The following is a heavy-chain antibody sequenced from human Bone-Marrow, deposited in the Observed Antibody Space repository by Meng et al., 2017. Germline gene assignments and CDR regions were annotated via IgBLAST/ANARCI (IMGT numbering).Heavy chain of an antibody. CDR3: ARAKLWFPSYFDY. V-gene: IGHV4-59*01. CDR1: GGSISSYY. Sequence: QVQLQESGPGLVKPSLSLSLTCTVYGGSISSYYWSWIRQPPGKGLEWIGYIYYSGSTNYNPSLKSRVTISVDTSKNQFSLKLSSVTAADTAVYYCARAKLWFPSYFDYWGQGTLVTVSS. D-gene: IGHD3-16*02. J-gene: IGHJ4*02. CDR2: IYYSGST.